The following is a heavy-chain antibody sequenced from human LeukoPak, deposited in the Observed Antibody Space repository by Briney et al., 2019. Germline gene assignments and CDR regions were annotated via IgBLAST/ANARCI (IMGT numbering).Heavy chain of an antibody. CDR1: GFTFSSYA. Sequence: GGSLRLSCAASGFTFSSYAMSWVRQAPGKGLEWVSAISGSGGSTYYADSVKGRFTISRDNSKNTLYLQMNSLRAEDTAVYYCARGVNYYGSGSYLRDWFDPWGQGALVTVSS. CDR3: ARGVNYYGSGSYLRDWFDP. D-gene: IGHD3-10*01. CDR2: ISGSGGST. J-gene: IGHJ5*02. V-gene: IGHV3-23*01.